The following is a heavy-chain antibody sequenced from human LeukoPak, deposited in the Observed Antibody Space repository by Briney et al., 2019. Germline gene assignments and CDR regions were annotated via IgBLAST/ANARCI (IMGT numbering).Heavy chain of an antibody. D-gene: IGHD5-18*01. Sequence: ASVRVACKASGYTFTSYGISWVRQAPGQGLEWMGWISAYNGNTNYAQKLQGRVTMTTDTSTSTAYMELRSLRSDDTAVYYCARVVQLWSPFDYWGQGTLVTVSS. CDR1: GYTFTSYG. V-gene: IGHV1-18*01. CDR2: ISAYNGNT. J-gene: IGHJ4*02. CDR3: ARVVQLWSPFDY.